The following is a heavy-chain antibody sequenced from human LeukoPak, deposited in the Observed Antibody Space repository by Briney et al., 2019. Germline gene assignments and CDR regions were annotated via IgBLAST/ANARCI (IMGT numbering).Heavy chain of an antibody. V-gene: IGHV1-2*06. CDR3: ARSEAVAGTFDYFDY. CDR1: GYTFTGYY. CDR2: INPNSGGT. J-gene: IGHJ4*02. Sequence: ASVKVSCKASGYTFTGYYMHWVRQAPGLGLEWMGRINPNSGGTNYAQKLQGRVTMTTDTSTSIAYMELRSLRSDDTAVYYCARSEAVAGTFDYFDYWGQGTLVTVSS. D-gene: IGHD6-19*01.